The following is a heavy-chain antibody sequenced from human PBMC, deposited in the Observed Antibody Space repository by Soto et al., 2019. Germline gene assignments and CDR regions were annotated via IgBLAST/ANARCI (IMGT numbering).Heavy chain of an antibody. CDR2: IWYDGSNK. J-gene: IGHJ3*02. V-gene: IGHV3-33*08. CDR3: ARAGYYDSSGSDAFDI. D-gene: IGHD3-22*01. CDR1: GFTFSDYA. Sequence: PGGSLRLSCVASGFTFSDYAMTWVRQAPGKGLEWVSVIWYDGSNKYYADSVKGRFTISRDNSKNTLYLQMNSLRAEDTAVYYCARAGYYDSSGSDAFDIWGQGTMVTVSS.